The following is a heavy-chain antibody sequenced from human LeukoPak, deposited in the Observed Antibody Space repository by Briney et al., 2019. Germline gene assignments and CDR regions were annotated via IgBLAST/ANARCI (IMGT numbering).Heavy chain of an antibody. CDR2: IYPGDSDT. Sequence: GESLKISRKGSGYSLTSYWIGWVRQMPGKGLEWMGIIYPGDSDTRYSPSFQGQVTISVDKSISTAYLQWSSLKASDTAMYYCAASGSYCDKHFDYWGQGTLVTVSS. CDR3: AASGSYCDKHFDY. V-gene: IGHV5-51*01. D-gene: IGHD3-10*01. J-gene: IGHJ4*02. CDR1: GYSLTSYW.